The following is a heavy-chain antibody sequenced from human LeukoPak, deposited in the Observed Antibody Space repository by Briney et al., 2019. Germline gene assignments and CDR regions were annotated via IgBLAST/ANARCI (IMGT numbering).Heavy chain of an antibody. CDR1: GFTFSSYA. CDR2: ISGSGGNA. V-gene: IGHV3-23*01. J-gene: IGHJ6*03. Sequence: GGSLRLFCAASGFTFSSYAMSWVRQAPGKGLEWVSGISGSGGNAYYADSVKGRFIISRDISKNTLYVQMNSLRAEDTAVYYCAKAGSYYSSSYCYMDVWGKGTTVTVSS. D-gene: IGHD1-26*01. CDR3: AKAGSYYSSSYCYMDV.